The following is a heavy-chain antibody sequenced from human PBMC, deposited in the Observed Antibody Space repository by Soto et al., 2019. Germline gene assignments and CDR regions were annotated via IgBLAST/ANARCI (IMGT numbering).Heavy chain of an antibody. D-gene: IGHD6-13*01. Sequence: GESLKISCKGSGYSFTSYWIGWVRQMPGKGLEWMGIIYPGDSDTRYSPSFQGQVTISADKSISTAYLQWSSLKASDTAMYYCARAGYSSSWYESPCDYWGQGTLVTVSS. V-gene: IGHV5-51*01. CDR3: ARAGYSSSWYESPCDY. J-gene: IGHJ4*02. CDR2: IYPGDSDT. CDR1: GYSFTSYW.